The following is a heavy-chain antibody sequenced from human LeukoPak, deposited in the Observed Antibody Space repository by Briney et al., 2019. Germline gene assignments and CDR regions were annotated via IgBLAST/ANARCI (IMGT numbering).Heavy chain of an antibody. CDR3: AGTYYYDSSGYYLDY. CDR1: GFTFSSYA. Sequence: PGGSLRLSCAASGFTFSSYAMHWVRQAPGKGLEYVSAISSNGGSTYYANSVKGRFTISRDNSKNTLYLQMGSLRAEDMAVYYCAGTYYYDSSGYYLDYWGQGTLVTVSS. CDR2: ISSNGGST. V-gene: IGHV3-64*01. J-gene: IGHJ4*02. D-gene: IGHD3-22*01.